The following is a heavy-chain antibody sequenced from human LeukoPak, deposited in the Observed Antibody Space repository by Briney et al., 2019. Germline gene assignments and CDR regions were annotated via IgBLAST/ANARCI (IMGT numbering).Heavy chain of an antibody. D-gene: IGHD2-15*01. V-gene: IGHV3-21*01. Sequence: GGSLRLSCAASGFTFSSYSMNWVRQAPGKGLEWVSSISSSSSYIYYADSVKGRFTISRDNAKNSLYLQMNSLRAEDTAVYYCARHVVAAAYYYYYYMDDWGKGTTVTVSS. J-gene: IGHJ6*03. CDR2: ISSSSSYI. CDR1: GFTFSSYS. CDR3: ARHVVAAAYYYYYYMDD.